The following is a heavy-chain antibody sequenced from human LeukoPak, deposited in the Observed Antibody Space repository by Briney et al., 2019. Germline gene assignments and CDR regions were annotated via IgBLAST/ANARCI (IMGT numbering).Heavy chain of an antibody. CDR3: ARWGSISCYDY. V-gene: IGHV3-64*02. J-gene: IGHJ4*02. CDR1: GFTFSTYA. D-gene: IGHD2-15*01. CDR2: ISTNGDST. Sequence: GGSLRLSCAASGFTFSTYAMHWVRQAPGKGLEYVSAISTNGDSTYYADSVKGRFTISRDNSKNTLFLQMGNLRADDMAVYYCARWGSISCYDYWGQGTLVTVSS.